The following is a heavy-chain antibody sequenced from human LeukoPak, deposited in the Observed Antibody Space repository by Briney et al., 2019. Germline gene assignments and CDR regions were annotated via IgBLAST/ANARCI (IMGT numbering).Heavy chain of an antibody. J-gene: IGHJ5*02. CDR2: INPNSGGP. CDR3: ARDQVAARPEGWFDP. V-gene: IGHV1-2*02. CDR1: GYTFTGYF. D-gene: IGHD6-6*01. Sequence: GAVKVSCMASGYTFTGYFMHWVRPAPGQGGEGVGWINPNSGGPNYAQKLQGRVTMTRDTSISTAYMELSRRRSDDTAVYYCARDQVAARPEGWFDPWGQGTLVTVSS.